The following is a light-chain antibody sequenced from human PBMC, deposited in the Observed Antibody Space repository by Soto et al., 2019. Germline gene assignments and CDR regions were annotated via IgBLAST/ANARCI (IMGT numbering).Light chain of an antibody. V-gene: IGLV2-23*02. CDR3: CSYAGRTTWV. J-gene: IGLJ3*02. CDR1: SSDVGSYNL. CDR2: EVN. Sequence: QSVLTQPASVSGSPGQSITISCTGTSSDVGSYNLVSWYQQHPGKVPKLMIYEVNKRPSGVSTRFSGSKSGNTASLTISGLQAEDEADYYCCSYAGRTTWVFGGGTQLTVL.